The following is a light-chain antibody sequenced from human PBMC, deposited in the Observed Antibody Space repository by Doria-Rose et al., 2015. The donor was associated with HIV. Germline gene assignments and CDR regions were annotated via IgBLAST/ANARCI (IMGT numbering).Light chain of an antibody. V-gene: IGKV1-5*03. J-gene: IGKJ1*01. Sequence: DIQLAQSPSTLSASVGDRVTITCRASQSISNWLAWYQQNPGQAPKLLIYKASTSQSGVPSRFRGSGSGTEFPLTINSLQPDDFATYYCQHFDKYFSWTFGHGTKVDIK. CDR3: QHFDKYFSWT. CDR2: KAS. CDR1: QSISNW.